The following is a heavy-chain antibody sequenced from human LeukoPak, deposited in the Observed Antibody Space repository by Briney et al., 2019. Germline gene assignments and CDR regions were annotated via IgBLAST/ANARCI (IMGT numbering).Heavy chain of an antibody. Sequence: SETLSLTCAVSGYSISSGYYWGWIRQPPGKGLEWIGSIYHSGSTYYNPSLKSRVTISVDTSKNQFSLKLSSVTAADTAVYYCARTGDSSGYDDAFDIWGQGTMVTVSS. CDR3: ARTGDSSGYDDAFDI. CDR2: IYHSGST. D-gene: IGHD3-22*01. V-gene: IGHV4-38-2*01. J-gene: IGHJ3*02. CDR1: GYSISSGYY.